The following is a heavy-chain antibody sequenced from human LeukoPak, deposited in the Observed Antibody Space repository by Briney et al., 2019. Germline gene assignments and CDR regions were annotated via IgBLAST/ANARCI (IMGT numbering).Heavy chain of an antibody. J-gene: IGHJ4*02. CDR1: GFTFSSYA. D-gene: IGHD2-2*01. V-gene: IGHV3-23*01. CDR3: ARVVPAADY. CDR2: ISGSGGST. Sequence: PGGSLRLSCAASGFTFSSYAMSWVRQAPGKGLEWVSAISGSGGSTHYADSVKGRLTISRDKPKNTLYLQMNSLRVEDMAVYYCARVVPAADYWGQGTLVTVSS.